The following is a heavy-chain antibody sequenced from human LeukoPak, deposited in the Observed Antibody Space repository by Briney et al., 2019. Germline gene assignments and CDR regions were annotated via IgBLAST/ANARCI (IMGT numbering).Heavy chain of an antibody. J-gene: IGHJ3*02. Sequence: SETLSLTCTVSGDSISSDYWNWVRQPPGKGLEWIGYIYYTGDTSYNPSLKSRVTISVDTSKNQFSLKLSSVTAADTAVYYCARGLITVANTGAFDIWGQGTMVTVSS. CDR2: IYYTGDT. D-gene: IGHD5-12*01. CDR3: ARGLITVANTGAFDI. CDR1: GDSISSDY. V-gene: IGHV4-59*01.